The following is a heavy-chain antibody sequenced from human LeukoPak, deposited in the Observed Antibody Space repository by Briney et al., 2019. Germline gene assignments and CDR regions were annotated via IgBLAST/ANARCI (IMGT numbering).Heavy chain of an antibody. CDR1: GGSISSSSYY. J-gene: IGHJ4*02. Sequence: SETVSLTCTVSGGSISSSSYYWGWIRQPPGKGLEWIGSIYYSGSTYYNPSLKSRVTISVDTSKNQFSLKLSSVTAADTAVYYCARRHYGLYYFDYWGQGTLVTVSS. V-gene: IGHV4-39*01. D-gene: IGHD3-10*01. CDR2: IYYSGST. CDR3: ARRHYGLYYFDY.